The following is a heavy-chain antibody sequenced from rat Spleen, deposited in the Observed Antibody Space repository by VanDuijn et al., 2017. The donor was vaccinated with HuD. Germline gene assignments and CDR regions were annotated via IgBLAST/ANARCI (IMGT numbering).Heavy chain of an antibody. D-gene: IGHD1-9*01. J-gene: IGHJ3*01. CDR2: ISYDGSST. CDR1: GVTFSNYD. Sequence: EVLLVESGGGLVQPGRSLKLSCTASGVTFSNYDMAWVRQAPKKGLEWVATISYDGSSTNYRDSVKGRFTISRDNAKSTLYLQMGSLRSEDSATYYCARGGYNYGWFAYWGQGTLVTVSS. CDR3: ARGGYNYGWFAY. V-gene: IGHV5-7*01.